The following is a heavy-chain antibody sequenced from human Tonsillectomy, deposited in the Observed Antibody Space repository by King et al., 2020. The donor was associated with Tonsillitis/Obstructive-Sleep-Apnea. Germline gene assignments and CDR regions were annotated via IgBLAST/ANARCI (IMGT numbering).Heavy chain of an antibody. D-gene: IGHD7-27*01. V-gene: IGHV3-48*02. CDR1: GFTFSSYS. CDR2: ISSSSRTI. J-gene: IGHJ5*02. Sequence: VQLVESGGGLVQPGGSLRLSCAASGFTFSSYSMNWVRQAPGKGLEWVSYISSSSRTIYYADSVKGRFTISRDTAKNSLYLQMNSLRDEDTAVYYCASVPPGDPVYNWFDPWGQGTLVTVSS. CDR3: ASVPPGDPVYNWFDP.